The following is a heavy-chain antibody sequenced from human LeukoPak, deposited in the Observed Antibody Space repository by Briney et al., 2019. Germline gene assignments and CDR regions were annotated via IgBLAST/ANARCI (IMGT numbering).Heavy chain of an antibody. CDR1: GFTFSDYY. D-gene: IGHD3-22*01. J-gene: IGHJ4*02. CDR3: AKDQLITMIVVVIPYFDY. Sequence: GGSLRLSCAASGFTFSDYYMTWIRQAPGKGLEWVSYISGGSSIHYADSVKGRFTISRDNAKNSLFLQMNSLRAEDTAVYYCAKDQLITMIVVVIPYFDYWGQGTLVTVSS. CDR2: ISGGSSI. V-gene: IGHV3-11*04.